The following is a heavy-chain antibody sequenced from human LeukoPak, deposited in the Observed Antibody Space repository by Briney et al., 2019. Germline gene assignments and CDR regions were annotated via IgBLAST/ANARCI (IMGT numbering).Heavy chain of an antibody. CDR3: GRIPAAGTLKGSFDI. CDR2: IYPGDSDT. D-gene: IGHD6-13*01. Sequence: GESLRISCKDSGYSFTSDWIGWVRQMPGKGLEWMGIIYPGDSDTTYSPSFQGQVTISADKSISTAYLQWSSLKASDSAMYYCGRIPAAGTLKGSFDIWGQGTMVTVSS. CDR1: GYSFTSDW. V-gene: IGHV5-51*01. J-gene: IGHJ3*02.